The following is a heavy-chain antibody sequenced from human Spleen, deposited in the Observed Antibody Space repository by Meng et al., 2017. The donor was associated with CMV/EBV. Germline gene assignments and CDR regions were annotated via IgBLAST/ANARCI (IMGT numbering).Heavy chain of an antibody. V-gene: IGHV5-51*01. Sequence: RGSGYSFATYWIGWVRQMPGKGLEWMGIIYPGDSDTRYSPSFQGHVTISADKSISTAYLQWRSLKTSDTAIYYCVRGSYGSGSPGDYWGQGTLVTVSS. CDR1: GYSFATYW. CDR3: VRGSYGSGSPGDY. J-gene: IGHJ4*02. D-gene: IGHD3-10*01. CDR2: IYPGDSDT.